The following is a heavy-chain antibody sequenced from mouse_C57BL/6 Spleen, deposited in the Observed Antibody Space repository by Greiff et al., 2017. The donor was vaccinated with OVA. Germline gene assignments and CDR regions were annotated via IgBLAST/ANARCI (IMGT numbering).Heavy chain of an antibody. Sequence: VQLKESGPGLVKPSQSLSLTCSVTGYSITSGYYWNWIRQFPGNKLEWMGYISYDGSNNYNPSLKNRISITRDTSKNQFFLKLNSVTTEDTATYYCARGYYDYDGYAMDYWGQGTSVTVSS. V-gene: IGHV3-6*01. J-gene: IGHJ4*01. CDR3: ARGYYDYDGYAMDY. CDR2: ISYDGSN. D-gene: IGHD2-4*01. CDR1: GYSITSGYY.